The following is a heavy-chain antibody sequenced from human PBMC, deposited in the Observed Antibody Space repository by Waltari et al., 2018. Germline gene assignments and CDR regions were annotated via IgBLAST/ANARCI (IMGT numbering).Heavy chain of an antibody. V-gene: IGHV4-39*01. CDR2: IHYSGST. Sequence: QLQLQESGPGLVKPSETLSLTGTVSGGSISGSSHYWGRIRQPPGKGLEWIGSIHYSGSTDSNPSLKSRFTISVDTSKTQFSLKLSSVTAADTAVYYCAGPNKGIAAHRSFDYWGQGTLVTVSS. D-gene: IGHD6-13*01. CDR1: GGSISGSSHY. CDR3: AGPNKGIAAHRSFDY. J-gene: IGHJ4*02.